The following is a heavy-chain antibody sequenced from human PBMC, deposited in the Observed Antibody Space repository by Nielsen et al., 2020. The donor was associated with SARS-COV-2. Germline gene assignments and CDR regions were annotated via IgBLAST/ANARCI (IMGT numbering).Heavy chain of an antibody. V-gene: IGHV3-33*01. CDR1: GFTFSSYG. CDR3: ATTMAYYYDSSGYSY. J-gene: IGHJ4*02. D-gene: IGHD3-22*01. Sequence: GGSLRLSCAASGFTFSSYGMHWVRQAPGKGLEWVAVIWYDGSNKYYADSVKGRFTISRDNSKNTLYLQMNSLRAEDTAVYYCATTMAYYYDSSGYSYWGQGTLVTVSS. CDR2: IWYDGSNK.